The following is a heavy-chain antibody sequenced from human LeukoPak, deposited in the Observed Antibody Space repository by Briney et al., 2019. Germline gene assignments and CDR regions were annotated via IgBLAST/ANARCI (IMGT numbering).Heavy chain of an antibody. CDR1: GGSISSGGYY. CDR3: ARLTAMVTSFDY. Sequence: SETLSLTCTVSGGSISSGGYYWSWIRQPPGKGLEWIGYIYYSGSTNYNPSLKSRVTISVDTSKNQFSLKLSSVTAADTAVYYCARLTAMVTSFDYWGQGTLVTVSS. CDR2: IYYSGST. J-gene: IGHJ4*02. V-gene: IGHV4-61*08. D-gene: IGHD5-18*01.